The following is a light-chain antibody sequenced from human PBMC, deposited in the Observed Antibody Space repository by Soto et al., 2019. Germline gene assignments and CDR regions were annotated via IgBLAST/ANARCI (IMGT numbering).Light chain of an antibody. V-gene: IGKV1-5*03. CDR3: QHYNSYSEA. Sequence: DLQMTHSHSTLSGSVGDRVTITCRASQTISSWLAWYQQKPGKAPKLLIYKASTLKSGVPSRFGGSGSGTEFTLTISSLQPDDFATYYCQHYNSYSEAFGQGTKVDIK. CDR1: QTISSW. J-gene: IGKJ1*01. CDR2: KAS.